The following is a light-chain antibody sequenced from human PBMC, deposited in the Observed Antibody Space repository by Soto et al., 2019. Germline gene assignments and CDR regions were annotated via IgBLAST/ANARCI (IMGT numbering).Light chain of an antibody. CDR3: QQYHKWPLT. CDR1: QSVSSN. V-gene: IGKV3-15*01. Sequence: EIVLTQSPATLSVSPGERATLSCRTSQSVSSNLTWYQQKPGQAPRLLIYDASTRATGIPARFSGSGSRTEFTLTISSLQSGDFAVYYCQQYHKWPLTFGGGTKVDIK. CDR2: DAS. J-gene: IGKJ4*01.